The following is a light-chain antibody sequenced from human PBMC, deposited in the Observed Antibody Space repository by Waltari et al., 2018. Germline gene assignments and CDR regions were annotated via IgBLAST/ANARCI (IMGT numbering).Light chain of an antibody. V-gene: IGLV3-21*02. Sequence: SYVLTQPPSVSVAPGQTARISCDGNNIGSKNVHWYQQKPGQAPDLVVYDDGDRPSGCPERFSGCNSGNTATLTISRVDAGDEADYFCQVWDSGSDHYVFGTVTKVTVL. CDR2: DDG. CDR3: QVWDSGSDHYV. J-gene: IGLJ1*01. CDR1: NIGSKN.